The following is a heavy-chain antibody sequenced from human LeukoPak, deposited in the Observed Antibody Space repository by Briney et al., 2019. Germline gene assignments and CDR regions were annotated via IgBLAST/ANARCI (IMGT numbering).Heavy chain of an antibody. CDR1: GYTFTSYA. V-gene: IGHV1-3*01. CDR2: INAGNGNT. CDR3: ARSQLYSGYVRS. J-gene: IGHJ5*02. Sequence: ASVKVSCKASGYTFTSYAMHWVRQAPGHRLEWMGWINAGNGNTKYSQKFQGRVTITRDTSASTAYMELSSLRSEDTAVYYCARSQLYSGYVRSWGQGTLVTVSS. D-gene: IGHD5-12*01.